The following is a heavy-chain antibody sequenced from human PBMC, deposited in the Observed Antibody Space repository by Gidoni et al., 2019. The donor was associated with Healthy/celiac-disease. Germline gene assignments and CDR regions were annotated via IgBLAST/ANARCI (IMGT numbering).Heavy chain of an antibody. CDR3: AREGIAVAGTGSGMDV. V-gene: IGHV4-61*01. D-gene: IGHD6-19*01. CDR1: GGSVSSGSYY. Sequence: QVQLQESGPGLVKPSETLSLTCTVSGGSVSSGSYYWSWIRQPPGKGLEWIGYIYYSGSTNYNPSLKSRVTISVDTSKNQFSLKLSSVTAADTAVYYCAREGIAVAGTGSGMDVWGQGTTVTVSS. J-gene: IGHJ6*02. CDR2: IYYSGST.